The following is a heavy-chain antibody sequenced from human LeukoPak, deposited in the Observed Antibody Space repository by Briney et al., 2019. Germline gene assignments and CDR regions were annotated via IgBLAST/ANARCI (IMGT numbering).Heavy chain of an antibody. V-gene: IGHV3-23*01. Sequence: GGSLRLSCAASGFTFRSYAMSWFRQAPGKGLEWVSAISGSAGSTYYADSVKGRFTISRDNSKNTLYLQMNSLRAEDTAVYYCAKGWAVVVPPAYDYWGQGTLVTVSS. J-gene: IGHJ4*02. CDR1: GFTFRSYA. D-gene: IGHD2-2*01. CDR2: ISGSAGST. CDR3: AKGWAVVVPPAYDY.